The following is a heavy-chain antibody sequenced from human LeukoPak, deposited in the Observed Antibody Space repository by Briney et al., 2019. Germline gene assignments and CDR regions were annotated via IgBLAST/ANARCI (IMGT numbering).Heavy chain of an antibody. CDR1: GYTFTSYA. CDR3: ATRGKWLVRFFDY. D-gene: IGHD6-19*01. J-gene: IGHJ4*02. V-gene: IGHV1-3*03. Sequence: ASVKVSCKASGYTFTSYAMHWVRQAPGQRLEWMGWINAGNGNTKYSQEFQGRVTITRDTSASTAYMELSSLRSEDTAVYYCATRGKWLVRFFDYWGQGTLVTVSS. CDR2: INAGNGNT.